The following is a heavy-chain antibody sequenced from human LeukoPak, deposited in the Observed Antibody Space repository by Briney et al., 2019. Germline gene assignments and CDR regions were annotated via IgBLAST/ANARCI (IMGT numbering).Heavy chain of an antibody. J-gene: IGHJ6*02. D-gene: IGHD3-3*01. Sequence: PSETLSLTCTVSGGSISSGGHSWRWIRQPPGRGLEWIWYIYHSESGSTYYNPSLKSRVTISIDKTKNQFSLKLNSVTAADTAVYYCARSNDFWSGPTLDVWGQGTTVTVSS. CDR3: ARSNDFWSGPTLDV. V-gene: IGHV4-30-2*01. CDR1: GGSISSGGHS. CDR2: IYHSESGST.